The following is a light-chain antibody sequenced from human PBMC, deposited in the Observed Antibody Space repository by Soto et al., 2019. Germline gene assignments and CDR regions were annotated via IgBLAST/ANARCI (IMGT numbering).Light chain of an antibody. CDR2: GAS. CDR1: QSVSRD. J-gene: IGKJ5*01. CDR3: QKYNNWTLT. Sequence: EIVMTQSPATLSLSPGERATLSCRASQSVSRDLAWYQQKPGQAPRLLIYGASTRATGIPARFSGSGSGTEFTLTISSLKYEDFAVYYCQKYNNWTLTFGQGTRLEIK. V-gene: IGKV3-15*01.